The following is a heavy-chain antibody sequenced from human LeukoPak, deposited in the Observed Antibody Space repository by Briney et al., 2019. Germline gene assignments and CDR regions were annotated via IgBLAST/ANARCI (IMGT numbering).Heavy chain of an antibody. J-gene: IGHJ3*02. CDR2: ISAYNGNT. CDR1: GYTFTSYG. V-gene: IGHV1-18*01. CDR3: AREVYDSSDYYPNDAFDI. Sequence: ASVKVSCKASGYTFTSYGISWVRQAPGQGLEWMGWISAYNGNTNYAQKLQGRVTMTTDTSTSTAYMELRSLRSDDTAVYYCAREVYDSSDYYPNDAFDIWGQGTMVTVSS. D-gene: IGHD3-22*01.